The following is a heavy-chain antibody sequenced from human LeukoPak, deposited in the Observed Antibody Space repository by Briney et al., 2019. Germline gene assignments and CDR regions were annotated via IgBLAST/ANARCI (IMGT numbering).Heavy chain of an antibody. V-gene: IGHV4-34*01. CDR1: GGSFSGYY. CDR3: ARGSKPYRSTNFDY. J-gene: IGHJ4*02. D-gene: IGHD1/OR15-1a*01. Sequence: SETLSLTCAVYGGSFSGYYWSWIRLPPGKGLEWIGEINHSGSTNYNPSLKSRVTISVDTSKNQFSLKLSSVTAADTAVYYCARGSKPYRSTNFDYWGQGTLVTVSS. CDR2: INHSGST.